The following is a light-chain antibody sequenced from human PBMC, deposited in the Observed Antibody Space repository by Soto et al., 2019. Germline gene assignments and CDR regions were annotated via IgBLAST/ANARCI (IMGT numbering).Light chain of an antibody. Sequence: IVLTQSPSTLPLSPGERATLSCRASQSVSSSYLAWYQQKPDQAPRLLIYGAFNRATGIPERFSGSGSGTDFTLTISSLEPEDFAVYYCQQYGTSPITFGQGTRLEIK. CDR1: QSVSSSY. CDR3: QQYGTSPIT. CDR2: GAF. J-gene: IGKJ5*01. V-gene: IGKV3-20*01.